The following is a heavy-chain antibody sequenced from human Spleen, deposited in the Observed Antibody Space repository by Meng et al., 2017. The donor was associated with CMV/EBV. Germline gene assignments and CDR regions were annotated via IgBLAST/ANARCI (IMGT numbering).Heavy chain of an antibody. CDR1: GYTLTTYY. J-gene: IGHJ4*02. CDR2: INPSGGST. V-gene: IGHV1-46*01. Sequence: ASVKVSCKASGYTLTTYYMHWVRQAPGQGLEWMGTINPSGGSTRYAQEFQGRVTMTRDTSISTAYMELSRLRSEDTAVYYCAVGRSWYAYYFDYWGQGTLVTVSS. CDR3: AVGRSWYAYYFDY. D-gene: IGHD6-13*01.